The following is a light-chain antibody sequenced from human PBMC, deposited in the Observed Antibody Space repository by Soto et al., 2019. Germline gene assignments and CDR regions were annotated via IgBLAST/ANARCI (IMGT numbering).Light chain of an antibody. V-gene: IGLV2-23*02. CDR3: CSYAGSSIVV. J-gene: IGLJ2*01. Sequence: QSALTQPASVSGSPGQSITISCTGTRSDVGSYNLVSWYQQHPGKAPKLMIYEVSKRPSGVSNRLSGSKSGNTASLTISGLQAEDEADYYCCSYAGSSIVVFGGGTKLTVL. CDR1: RSDVGSYNL. CDR2: EVS.